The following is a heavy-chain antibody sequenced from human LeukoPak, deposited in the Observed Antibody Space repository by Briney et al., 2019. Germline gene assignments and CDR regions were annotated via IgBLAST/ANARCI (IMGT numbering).Heavy chain of an antibody. V-gene: IGHV4-59*01. D-gene: IGHD6-13*01. J-gene: IGHJ4*02. Sequence: SETLSLTCTVSGGSISSYYWSWIRQPPGKGLEWIGYIYYSGSTNYNPFLKSRVTISVDTSKNQFSLKLSSVTDADTAVYYCARAAAGTFHLGYWGQGTLVTVSS. CDR1: GGSISSYY. CDR3: ARAAAGTFHLGY. CDR2: IYYSGST.